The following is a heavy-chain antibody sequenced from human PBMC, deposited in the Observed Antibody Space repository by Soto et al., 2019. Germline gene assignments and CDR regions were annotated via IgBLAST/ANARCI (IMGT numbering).Heavy chain of an antibody. CDR2: ISGSGGST. CDR3: AKDPRDSSSWHKAWTEFDP. J-gene: IGHJ5*02. Sequence: PGGSLRLSCAASGFTFSSYAMSWVRQAPGKGLEWVSAISGSGGSTYYADSAKGRFTISRDNSKNTLYLQMNSLRAEDTAVYYCAKDPRDSSSWHKAWTEFDPWGQGTLVTVSS. V-gene: IGHV3-23*01. CDR1: GFTFSSYA. D-gene: IGHD6-13*01.